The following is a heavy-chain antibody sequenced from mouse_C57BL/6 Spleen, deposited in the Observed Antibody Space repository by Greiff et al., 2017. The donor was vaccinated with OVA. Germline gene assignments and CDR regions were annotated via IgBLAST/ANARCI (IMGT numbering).Heavy chain of an antibody. D-gene: IGHD2-4*01. Sequence: QVQLQQPGAELVKPGASVKLSCKASGYTFTSYWMHWVKQRPGQGLEWIGMIHPNSGSTNYNEKFKSKATLTVDNSSSTAYMQLSSLTSEDSAVYYCARDGDYDGGFAYWGQGTLVTVSA. V-gene: IGHV1-64*01. J-gene: IGHJ3*01. CDR3: ARDGDYDGGFAY. CDR1: GYTFTSYW. CDR2: IHPNSGST.